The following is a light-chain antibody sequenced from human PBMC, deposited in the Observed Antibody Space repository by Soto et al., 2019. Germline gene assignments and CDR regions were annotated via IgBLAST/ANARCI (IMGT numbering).Light chain of an antibody. CDR1: QSVSSSF. J-gene: IGKJ4*01. Sequence: EIVLTQSPGTLSLSPGERATLSCRASQSVSSSFLAWYQQKPGQAPRLLIYGASSRATGIPDRFSGSGSGTDLTLTISRLAPEDVAVYYCQQYGSSPLTFGGGTKVEIK. V-gene: IGKV3-20*01. CDR3: QQYGSSPLT. CDR2: GAS.